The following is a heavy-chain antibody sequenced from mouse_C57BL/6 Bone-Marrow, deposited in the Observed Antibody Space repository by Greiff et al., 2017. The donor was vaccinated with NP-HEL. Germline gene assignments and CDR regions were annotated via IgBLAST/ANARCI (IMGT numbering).Heavy chain of an antibody. CDR2: IRSKSSNYAT. CDR1: GFTFNTYA. V-gene: IGHV10-3*01. D-gene: IGHD1-1*01. CDR3: VRGLLYYYGSSYGYFDV. J-gene: IGHJ1*03. Sequence: EVKLQESGGGLVQPKGSLKLSCAASGFTFNTYAMHWVRQAPGKGLEWVARIRSKSSNYATYYADSVKDRFTISRDDSQSMLYLQMNNLKTEDTVMYYCVRGLLYYYGSSYGYFDVWGTGTTVTVSS.